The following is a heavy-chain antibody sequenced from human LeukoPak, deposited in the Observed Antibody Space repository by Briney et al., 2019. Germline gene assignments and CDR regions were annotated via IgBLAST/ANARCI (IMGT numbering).Heavy chain of an antibody. CDR2: ISDSGGTI. V-gene: IGHV3-23*01. Sequence: GGSLRLSCAASGFTFRSSAMSWVRQAPGKGLEWVSAISDSGGTIYSADSVKGRFTISRDNSKNTLFLQLNSLRAEDTAVYYCARDYLGQWLVGFDYWGQGTLVTVSS. J-gene: IGHJ4*02. D-gene: IGHD6-19*01. CDR1: GFTFRSSA. CDR3: ARDYLGQWLVGFDY.